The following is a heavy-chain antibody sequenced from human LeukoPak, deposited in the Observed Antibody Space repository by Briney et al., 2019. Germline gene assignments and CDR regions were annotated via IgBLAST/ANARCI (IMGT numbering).Heavy chain of an antibody. V-gene: IGHV1-69*01. CDR3: ARELERRYYYYGMDV. D-gene: IGHD1-1*01. J-gene: IGHJ6*02. Sequence: SVKVSCRASGGTFSSYAISWVRQAPGQGLEWMGGIIPIFGTANYAQKFQGRVTITADESTSTAYMELSSLRSEDTAVYYCARELERRYYYYGMDVWGQGTTVTVSS. CDR2: IIPIFGTA. CDR1: GGTFSSYA.